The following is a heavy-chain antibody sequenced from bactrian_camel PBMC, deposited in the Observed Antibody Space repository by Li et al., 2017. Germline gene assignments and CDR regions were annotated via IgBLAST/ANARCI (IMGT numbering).Heavy chain of an antibody. D-gene: IGHD7*01. Sequence: VQLVESGGGSVQAGGSLRLSCTASGWTDRDYCMGWFSLAPGKGRERVAAIDSDGRTSYADSVKGRFTISQDKAKSTLYLQMNSLKPEDTAVYYCAEDYRRGVCDDGYVGTLRRWDYWGEGTQVTVS. CDR2: IDSDGRT. J-gene: IGHJ4*01. V-gene: IGHV3S26*01. CDR3: AEDYRRGVCDDGYVGTLRRWDY. CDR1: GWTDRDYC.